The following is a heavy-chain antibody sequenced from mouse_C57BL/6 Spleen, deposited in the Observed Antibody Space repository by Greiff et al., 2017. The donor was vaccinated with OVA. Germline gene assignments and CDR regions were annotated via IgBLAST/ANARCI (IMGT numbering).Heavy chain of an antibody. CDR3: ARGGSSYPLFAY. CDR2: IYPGDGDT. CDR1: GYAFSSYW. J-gene: IGHJ3*01. V-gene: IGHV1-80*01. D-gene: IGHD1-1*01. Sequence: QVQLQQSGAELVKPGASVKISCKASGYAFSSYWMNWVKQRPGTGLEWIGQIYPGDGDTNYNGKFKGKATLTADKSSSTAYMQLSSLTSEDSAVYVCARGGSSYPLFAYWGQGTLVTVSA.